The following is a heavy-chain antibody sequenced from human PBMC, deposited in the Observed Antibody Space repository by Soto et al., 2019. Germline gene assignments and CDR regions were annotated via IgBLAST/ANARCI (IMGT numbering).Heavy chain of an antibody. CDR2: IYYSGST. Sequence: SETLSLTCTVSGGSISSGDYYWSWIRQPPGKGLEWIGYIYYSGSTYYNPSLKSRVTISVDTSKNQFSLKLSSVTAADTAVYYCATRPPDGLWLGVFDYWSQGTLVTVSS. CDR3: ATRPPDGLWLGVFDY. V-gene: IGHV4-30-4*01. CDR1: GGSISSGDYY. J-gene: IGHJ4*02. D-gene: IGHD3-16*01.